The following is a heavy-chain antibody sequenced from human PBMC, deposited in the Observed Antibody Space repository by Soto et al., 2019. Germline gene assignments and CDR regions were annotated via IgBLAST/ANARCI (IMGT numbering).Heavy chain of an antibody. V-gene: IGHV3-33*01. J-gene: IGHJ4*02. CDR3: VRDLLGSGGHFDY. Sequence: QVQLVASGGGVVQPGRSLRLSCAASGFIFSSFGMHWVRQAPGKGLEWVAHIWYDGSNTYYADSVKGRFTISRDNSRNTLYLQMNSLRAEDTAVYHCVRDLLGSGGHFDYWGQGTLVTVSS. D-gene: IGHD7-27*01. CDR1: GFIFSSFG. CDR2: IWYDGSNT.